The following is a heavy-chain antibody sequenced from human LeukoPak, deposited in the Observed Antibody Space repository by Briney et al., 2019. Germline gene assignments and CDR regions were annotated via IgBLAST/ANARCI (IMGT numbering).Heavy chain of an antibody. CDR3: AKWMSFTAAQDY. CDR1: GFTFSSYW. CDR2: IKQDGSEK. V-gene: IGHV3-7*01. D-gene: IGHD2-2*01. Sequence: GGSLRLSCTASGFTFSSYWMNWVRQAPGKGLEWVANIKQDGSEKYYVDSVQGRFTISRDNAKSSLYLQMNSLRAEDTAVYYCAKWMSFTAAQDYWGQGTLVTVSS. J-gene: IGHJ4*02.